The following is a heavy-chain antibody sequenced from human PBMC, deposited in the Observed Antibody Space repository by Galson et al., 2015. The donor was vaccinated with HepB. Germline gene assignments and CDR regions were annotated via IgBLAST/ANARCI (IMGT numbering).Heavy chain of an antibody. V-gene: IGHV3-73*01. J-gene: IGHJ4*02. Sequence: SLRLSCAASGFTFSGSAIHWVRQTSGKGLEWVGRIRTKASNYATAYAASLQGRFTISRDDSKNTAYLHMMSLKTEDTAVYYCIRMADLSGYSSSWGQGTLLTVSS. D-gene: IGHD6-13*01. CDR2: IRTKASNYAT. CDR3: IRMADLSGYSSS. CDR1: GFTFSGSA.